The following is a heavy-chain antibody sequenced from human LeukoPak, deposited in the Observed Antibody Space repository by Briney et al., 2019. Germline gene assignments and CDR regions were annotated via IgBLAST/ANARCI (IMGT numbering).Heavy chain of an antibody. V-gene: IGHV1-46*01. Sequence: ASVKVSCKASGYTFTSYGISWVRQAPGQGLEWMGIINPSGGSTSYAQKFQGRVTMTRDMSTSTVYMELSSLRSEDTAVYYCARDGGYCTNGVCYTIDYWGQGTLVTVSS. CDR1: GYTFTSYG. CDR3: ARDGGYCTNGVCYTIDY. D-gene: IGHD2-8*01. CDR2: INPSGGST. J-gene: IGHJ4*02.